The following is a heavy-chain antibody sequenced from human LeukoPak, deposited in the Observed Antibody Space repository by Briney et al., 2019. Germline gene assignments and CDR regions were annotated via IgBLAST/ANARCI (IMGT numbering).Heavy chain of an antibody. D-gene: IGHD3-10*01. V-gene: IGHV3-30*04. CDR2: ISYDGSNK. CDR3: ARITMVRGSSFDY. J-gene: IGHJ4*02. Sequence: GGSLRLSCAASGFTFSSYAMHWVRQAPGKGLEWVAVISYDGSNKYYADSVKGRFTISRDNSKNTLYLQMNSLRAEDTAVYYCARITMVRGSSFDYWGQGTLVTVSS. CDR1: GFTFSSYA.